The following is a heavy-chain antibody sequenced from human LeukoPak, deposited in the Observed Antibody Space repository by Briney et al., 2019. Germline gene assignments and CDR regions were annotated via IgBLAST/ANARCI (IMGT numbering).Heavy chain of an antibody. Sequence: GGSLRLSCAASGFTFSSYSMSWVRQAPGKGLEWVSYISSSSSTIYYADSVKGRFTISRDNAKNSLYLQMNSLRAEDTAVYYCARDSRITMIVVVLGMDVWGQGTTVTVSS. CDR3: ARDSRITMIVVVLGMDV. J-gene: IGHJ6*02. D-gene: IGHD3-22*01. CDR2: ISSSSSTI. CDR1: GFTFSSYS. V-gene: IGHV3-48*01.